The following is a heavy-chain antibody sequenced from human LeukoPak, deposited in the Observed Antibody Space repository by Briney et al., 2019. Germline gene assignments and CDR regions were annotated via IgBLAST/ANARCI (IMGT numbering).Heavy chain of an antibody. V-gene: IGHV3-23*01. CDR3: AKDSYDILTGYYMT. J-gene: IGHJ5*02. D-gene: IGHD3-9*01. Sequence: GGSLRLSCAASGFTFSSYAMSWVRQAPGKGLEWVSAISGSGGSTYYADSAKGLFTISRDNSKNTLYLQMNSLRAEDTAVYYCAKDSYDILTGYYMTWGQGTLVTVSS. CDR2: ISGSGGST. CDR1: GFTFSSYA.